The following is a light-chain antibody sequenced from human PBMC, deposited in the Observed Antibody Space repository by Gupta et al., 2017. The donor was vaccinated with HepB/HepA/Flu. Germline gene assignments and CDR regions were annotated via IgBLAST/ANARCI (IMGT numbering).Light chain of an antibody. J-gene: IGLJ2*01. Sequence: QSALTQPASVAWSSGKSNTIPCTGNSSDVGGYNYVSWYQQHPGKAPKLMMYDVSNRPSGVSNRFSGSKSGNTASLTISGLQAEDEADYYCSSYTSSSTLVGFGGGTKLTVL. CDR1: SSDVGGYNY. CDR2: DVS. CDR3: SSYTSSSTLVG. V-gene: IGLV2-14*01.